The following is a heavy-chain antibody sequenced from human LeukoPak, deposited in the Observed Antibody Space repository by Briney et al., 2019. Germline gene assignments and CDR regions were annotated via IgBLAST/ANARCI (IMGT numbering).Heavy chain of an antibody. Sequence: GGSLRLSCAASGFTFSSYWMSWVRQAPGKGLEWVANIKQDGSEKYYVDSVKGRFTISRDNAKNSLYLQMNSLRAEDTAVYYCARDQVVGGDYDLPDYWGQGTLVTVSS. J-gene: IGHJ4*02. CDR1: GFTFSSYW. CDR2: IKQDGSEK. V-gene: IGHV3-7*01. CDR3: ARDQVVGGDYDLPDY. D-gene: IGHD4-17*01.